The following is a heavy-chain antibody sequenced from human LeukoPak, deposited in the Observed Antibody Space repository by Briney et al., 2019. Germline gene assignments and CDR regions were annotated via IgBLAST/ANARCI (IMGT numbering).Heavy chain of an antibody. J-gene: IGHJ4*02. CDR2: IDPSDSYT. Sequence: GESLKISCKGSGYSFTSYWISWVRQMPGKGLEWMGRIDPSDSYTNYSPSFQGHVTISADKSISTAYLQWSSLKASDTAMYYCARHWGPDSSSWSLFDCWGQGTLVTVSS. CDR3: ARHWGPDSSSWSLFDC. CDR1: GYSFTSYW. D-gene: IGHD6-13*01. V-gene: IGHV5-10-1*01.